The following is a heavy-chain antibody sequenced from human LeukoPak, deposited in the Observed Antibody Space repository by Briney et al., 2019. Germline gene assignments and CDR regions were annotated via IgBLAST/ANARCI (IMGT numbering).Heavy chain of an antibody. Sequence: SETLSLTCTVSGGSISSYYWSWIRQPPGKGLEWIGYIYYSGSTNYNPSLKSRVTISVDTSKNQFSLKLSSVTAADTAVYYCARDLYPRGWGNAFDIWGQGTMVTVSS. J-gene: IGHJ3*02. D-gene: IGHD7-27*01. CDR1: GGSISSYY. V-gene: IGHV4-59*01. CDR3: ARDLYPRGWGNAFDI. CDR2: IYYSGST.